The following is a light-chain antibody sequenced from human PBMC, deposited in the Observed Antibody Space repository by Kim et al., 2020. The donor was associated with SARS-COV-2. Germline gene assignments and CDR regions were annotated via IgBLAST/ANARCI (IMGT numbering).Light chain of an antibody. V-gene: IGKV3D-15*03. Sequence: VSPGERATLSCRASQSVNRNLAWYRQKPGQAPRPLIYAASNRATGIPARFSGSGSGTEFTLTISILQSEDFAVYYCQHYNNWPPKFGQGTKVDIK. J-gene: IGKJ1*01. CDR3: QHYNNWPPK. CDR2: AAS. CDR1: QSVNRN.